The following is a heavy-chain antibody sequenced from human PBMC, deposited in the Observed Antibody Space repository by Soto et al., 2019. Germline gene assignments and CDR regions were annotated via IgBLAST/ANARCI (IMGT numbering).Heavy chain of an antibody. Sequence: GESLKISCKGSGYSFTSYWIGWVRQMTGKGLEWMGIIYPGDSDTRYSPSFQGQVTISADKSISTAYLQWSSLKASDTAMYYCARAVRVRSDSSGRWFGPWGRGTMVTVSS. J-gene: IGHJ5*02. CDR2: IYPGDSDT. CDR1: GYSFTSYW. CDR3: ARAVRVRSDSSGRWFGP. D-gene: IGHD3-22*01. V-gene: IGHV5-51*01.